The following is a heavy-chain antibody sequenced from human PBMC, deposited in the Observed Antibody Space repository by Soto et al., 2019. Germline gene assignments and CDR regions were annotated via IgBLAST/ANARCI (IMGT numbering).Heavy chain of an antibody. D-gene: IGHD4-17*01. CDR3: ARAGVSTVTTLDY. CDR2: ISSSSSYT. CDR1: GFTFSDYY. V-gene: IGHV3-11*06. J-gene: IGHJ4*02. Sequence: QVQLVESGGGLVKPGGSLRLSCAASGFTFSDYYMSWIRQAPGKGLEWVSYISSSSSYTNYADSVKGRFTISRDNAKNSLYLQMNSLRAEDTAVYYCARAGVSTVTTLDYWGQGTLVTVSS.